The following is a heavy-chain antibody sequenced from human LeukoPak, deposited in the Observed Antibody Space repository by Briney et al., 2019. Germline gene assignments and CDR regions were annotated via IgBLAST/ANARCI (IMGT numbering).Heavy chain of an antibody. CDR3: AKGAEPSLIAAAPAYS. D-gene: IGHD6-25*01. V-gene: IGHV3-23*01. CDR2: ISSSAGSR. CDR1: GFTFSSYA. Sequence: PGGSLRLSCAASGFTFSSYAMSWVRQAPGKGLECVSGISSSAGSRDYADSVKGRFTISRDNSKNTLYMQMNSLRAEDTAVYYCAKGAEPSLIAAAPAYSWGQGTLVTVSS. J-gene: IGHJ4*02.